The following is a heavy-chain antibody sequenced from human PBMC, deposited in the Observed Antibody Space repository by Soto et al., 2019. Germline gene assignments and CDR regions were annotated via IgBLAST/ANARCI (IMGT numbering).Heavy chain of an antibody. CDR2: LSPYIGNT. J-gene: IGHJ4*02. V-gene: IGHV1-18*01. D-gene: IGHD3-10*01. CDR3: ARDLDASGSYDTDY. CDR1: GYTFSSIC. Sequence: ASVKVSCKASGYTFSSICISWMRPDPGQGHERRVWLSPYIGNTHYGQGLPGRVTMTTDTSTSTAYMELRSLRSDDTAVYYCARDLDASGSYDTDYWGQGTLVTLSS.